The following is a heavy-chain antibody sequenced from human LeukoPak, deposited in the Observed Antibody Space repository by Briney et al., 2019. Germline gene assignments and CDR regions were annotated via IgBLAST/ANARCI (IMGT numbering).Heavy chain of an antibody. J-gene: IGHJ1*01. V-gene: IGHV1-18*01. D-gene: IGHD6-13*01. CDR2: ISAYNGDT. CDR1: GYTFTSYG. Sequence: ASVKVSCKGSGYTFTSYGISWVRQAPGRGLEWMGWISAYNGDTNYAQKVQGRVTMTTDTSTSTAYMELRSLTSDDTAVYYCARGPQYSSSWTGEYFQHWGRGTLVTVSS. CDR3: ARGPQYSSSWTGEYFQH.